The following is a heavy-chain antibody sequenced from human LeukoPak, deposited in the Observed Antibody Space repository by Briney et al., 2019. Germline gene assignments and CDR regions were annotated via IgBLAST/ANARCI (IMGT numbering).Heavy chain of an antibody. Sequence: SETLSLTCTISGGSISTSYWNWIRQPPGKGLEWIGYINYSGSTNYNPSLKRRITISVDTSKNHFSLKVGSVTAADTAVYYCARGESKRYSGYDYYVMDVWGQGTTVTVSS. V-gene: IGHV4-59*01. D-gene: IGHD5-12*01. J-gene: IGHJ6*02. CDR2: INYSGST. CDR3: ARGESKRYSGYDYYVMDV. CDR1: GGSISTSY.